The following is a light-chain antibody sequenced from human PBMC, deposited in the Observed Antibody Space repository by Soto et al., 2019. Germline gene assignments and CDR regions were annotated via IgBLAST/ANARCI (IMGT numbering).Light chain of an antibody. J-gene: IGKJ4*01. V-gene: IGKV1-39*01. Sequence: DLQMTQYPSSLSASVGDRVTITCRASQTISNYLNWYQQKSGQAPKLLIYTAASLQSGVPSRFSDSGSGTDFTLTITTLQPEDFATYYCQQSYSAPTTVGGGTKVDI. CDR3: QQSYSAPTT. CDR1: QTISNY. CDR2: TAA.